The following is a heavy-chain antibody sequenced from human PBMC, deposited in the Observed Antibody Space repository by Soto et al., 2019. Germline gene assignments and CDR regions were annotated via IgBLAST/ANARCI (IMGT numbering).Heavy chain of an antibody. Sequence: PSETVSLTGDVSPDSGASGHYWCWIRQPPGEGLEWLGCFLPSGSTYYMPSLKSRLAISFDMSSNHVSLILTSVTAADTAMYYCTKSQGLSRADSGGRGILVTVSS. D-gene: IGHD2-21*01. J-gene: IGHJ4*02. CDR3: TKSQGLSRADS. V-gene: IGHV4-38-2*01. CDR2: FLPSGST. CDR1: PDSGASGHY.